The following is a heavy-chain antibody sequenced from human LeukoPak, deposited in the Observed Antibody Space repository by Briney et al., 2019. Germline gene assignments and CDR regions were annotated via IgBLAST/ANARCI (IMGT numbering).Heavy chain of an antibody. D-gene: IGHD6-13*01. CDR2: ISSSSSYI. CDR3: ARELIASAGTPFDY. Sequence: PGGSLRLSCAASGFTFSSYSMNWVRQAPGEGLEWVSSISSSSSYIYYADSVKGRFTISRDNAKNSLYLQMNSLRAEDTAVYYCARELIASAGTPFDYWGQGTLVTVSS. V-gene: IGHV3-21*01. J-gene: IGHJ4*02. CDR1: GFTFSSYS.